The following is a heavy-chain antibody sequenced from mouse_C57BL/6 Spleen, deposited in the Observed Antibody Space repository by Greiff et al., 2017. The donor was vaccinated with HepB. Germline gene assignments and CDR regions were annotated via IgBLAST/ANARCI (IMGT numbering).Heavy chain of an antibody. D-gene: IGHD1-1*01. CDR2: INYDGSGT. Sequence: EVKLVESEGGLVQPGSSMKLSCTASGFTFSDYYMAWVRQVPEKGLEWVANINYDGSGTYYLDSLKSRFIISRDNAKNILYLQMSSLKSEDTATYYCARGRYYGSSHYFDYWGQGTTLTVSS. V-gene: IGHV5-16*01. CDR1: GFTFSDYY. CDR3: ARGRYYGSSHYFDY. J-gene: IGHJ2*01.